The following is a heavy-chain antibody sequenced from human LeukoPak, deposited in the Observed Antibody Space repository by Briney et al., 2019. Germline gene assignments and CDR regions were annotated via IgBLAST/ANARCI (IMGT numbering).Heavy chain of an antibody. J-gene: IGHJ4*02. Sequence: PSETLSLTCTVSGGFISSHYWTWIRQPPGKGLEWIGYIYYRGGTNYNPSLQSRVTISVDTSKNQFSLKVTSVTAADTAVYYCARYDVDTATNNWGQGTLVTVS. V-gene: IGHV4-59*11. CDR3: ARYDVDTATNN. CDR1: GGFISSHY. CDR2: IYYRGGT. D-gene: IGHD5-24*01.